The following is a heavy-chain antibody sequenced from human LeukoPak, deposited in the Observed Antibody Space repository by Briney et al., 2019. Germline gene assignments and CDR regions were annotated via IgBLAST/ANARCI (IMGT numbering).Heavy chain of an antibody. Sequence: GESLKISCKGSGYSFTSYWIGWVRQMPGKGLEWMGIIYPGDSDTRYSPSFQGQVTISADKSISTAYLQWSSLKASDTAKYYCAGLLGRGYSYGLDFDYWGQGTLVTVSS. V-gene: IGHV5-51*01. J-gene: IGHJ4*02. D-gene: IGHD5-18*01. CDR3: AGLLGRGYSYGLDFDY. CDR2: IYPGDSDT. CDR1: GYSFTSYW.